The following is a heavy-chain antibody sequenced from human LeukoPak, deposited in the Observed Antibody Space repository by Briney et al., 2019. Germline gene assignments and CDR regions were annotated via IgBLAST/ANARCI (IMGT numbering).Heavy chain of an antibody. CDR2: INPNSGGT. CDR3: ASGGSGSYFHYYGMDV. J-gene: IGHJ6*02. D-gene: IGHD3-10*01. Sequence: ASVKVSCKASGYTFTGYYMHWVRQAPGQGLEWIGWINPNSGGTNYAQKFQGRVTMTRDTSISTAYMELSRLRSDDTAVYYCASGGSGSYFHYYGMDVWGQGTTVTVSS. V-gene: IGHV1-2*02. CDR1: GYTFTGYY.